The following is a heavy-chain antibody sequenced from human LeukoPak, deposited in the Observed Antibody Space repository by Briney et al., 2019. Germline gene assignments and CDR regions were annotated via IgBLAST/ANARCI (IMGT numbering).Heavy chain of an antibody. CDR1: GFTFSSYA. D-gene: IGHD1-26*01. Sequence: GRSLRLSCAASGFTFSSYAMHWVRQAPGKGLEWVAVISYDGSNKYYADSVKGRFTISRDNSKNTLYLQMNSLRAEDTAVYYCAKDRGSYYSNFDYWGQGTLVTVSS. CDR2: ISYDGSNK. J-gene: IGHJ4*02. CDR3: AKDRGSYYSNFDY. V-gene: IGHV3-30*04.